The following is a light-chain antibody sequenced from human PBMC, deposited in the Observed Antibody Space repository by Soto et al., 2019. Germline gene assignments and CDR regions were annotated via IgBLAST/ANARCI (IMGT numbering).Light chain of an antibody. CDR2: AAS. J-gene: IGKJ1*01. CDR3: QQYADWPRT. Sequence: IVLTQSPATLSVSPGDRATLSCRASQSFSRKLAWYQQKPCPTPRLIIYAASSRATGIPDRFSGSGSGTDFTLTISSLQSGDFAVYYCQQYADWPRTFGQGTKVDI. V-gene: IGKV3D-15*01. CDR1: QSFSRK.